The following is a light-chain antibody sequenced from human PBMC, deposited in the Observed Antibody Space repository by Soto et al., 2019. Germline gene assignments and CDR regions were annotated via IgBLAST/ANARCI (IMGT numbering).Light chain of an antibody. Sequence: EIVLTQSPGTLSLSPGERATLSCRASQSVSSSYLAWYQQKPGQAPRLLFYGASRRATGIPDRFSGSGSGTDFTLTILSLEPEDFAVYYCQQHCSSPPTFGQGTKVEIK. CDR1: QSVSSSY. CDR3: QQHCSSPPT. V-gene: IGKV3-20*01. J-gene: IGKJ1*01. CDR2: GAS.